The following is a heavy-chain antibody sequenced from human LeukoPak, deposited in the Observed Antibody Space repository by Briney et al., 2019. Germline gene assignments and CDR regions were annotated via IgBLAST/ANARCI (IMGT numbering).Heavy chain of an antibody. CDR2: INHSGST. D-gene: IGHD2-15*01. J-gene: IGHJ4*02. CDR3: ARGLDCSGGSCYVDY. CDR1: GGSFSDYY. Sequence: PSETLSLTCAVYGGSFSDYYWSWIRQPPGKGLEWIGEINHSGSTNYNPSLKSRVTISVDTSKNQFSLKLSSVTAADTAVYYCARGLDCSGGSCYVDYWGQGTLVTVSS. V-gene: IGHV4-34*01.